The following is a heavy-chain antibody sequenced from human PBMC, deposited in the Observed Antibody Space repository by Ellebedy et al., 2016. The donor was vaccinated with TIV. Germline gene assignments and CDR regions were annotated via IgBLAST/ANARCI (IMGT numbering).Heavy chain of an antibody. D-gene: IGHD2/OR15-2a*01. CDR2: INPSGGTT. CDR3: AREDYLFYFDP. V-gene: IGHV1-46*01. J-gene: IGHJ4*02. Sequence: ASVKVSCKASGYTFTGHHIHWVRQAPGQGLEWMGIINPSGGTTTYAQKFQGRVTMTRVTSTRTVYMELSSLRSEDTAVYYCAREDYLFYFDPWGQGTLVTVSS. CDR1: GYTFTGHH.